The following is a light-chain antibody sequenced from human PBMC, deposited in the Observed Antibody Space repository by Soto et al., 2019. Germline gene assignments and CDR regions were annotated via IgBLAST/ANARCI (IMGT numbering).Light chain of an antibody. Sequence: QSVLTQPPSASGTPGQRVTNSCSGSSSNIGSNSVNWYQQLPGTAPKLLMYSSNQQPAGVPDRFSGSKSGTSASLDISGLQSEDEADYYCAAWDDSLNGVVFGGGTKLTVL. V-gene: IGLV1-44*01. CDR1: SSNIGSNS. CDR3: AAWDDSLNGVV. CDR2: SSN. J-gene: IGLJ2*01.